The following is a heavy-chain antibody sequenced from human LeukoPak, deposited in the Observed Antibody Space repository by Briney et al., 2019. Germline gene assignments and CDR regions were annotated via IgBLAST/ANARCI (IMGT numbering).Heavy chain of an antibody. D-gene: IGHD6-13*01. V-gene: IGHV1-2*02. CDR3: ARDLIAAAGIDY. J-gene: IGHJ4*02. Sequence: ASVKVSCKASGGTFSSYAISWVRQAPGQGLEWMGWINPNSGGTNYAQKFQGRVTMTRDTSISTAYMELSRLRSDDTAVYYCARDLIAAAGIDYWGQGTLVTVSS. CDR1: GGTFSSYA. CDR2: INPNSGGT.